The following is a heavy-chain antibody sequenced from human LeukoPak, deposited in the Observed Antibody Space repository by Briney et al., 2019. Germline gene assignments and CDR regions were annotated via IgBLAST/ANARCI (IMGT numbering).Heavy chain of an antibody. CDR1: GYSFTSYW. CDR2: IYPGDSDT. Sequence: GESLKISCKGSGYSFTSYWIGWVRQMPGKGLEWMGIIYPGDSDTRYSPSFQGQVTISADKSISTAYLQWSSLKASDTAMYYCARGGSSWYRASPWYFDLWGRGTLVTVSS. V-gene: IGHV5-51*01. D-gene: IGHD6-13*01. J-gene: IGHJ2*01. CDR3: ARGGSSWYRASPWYFDL.